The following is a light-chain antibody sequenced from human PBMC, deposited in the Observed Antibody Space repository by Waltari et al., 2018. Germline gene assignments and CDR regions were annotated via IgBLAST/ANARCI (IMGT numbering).Light chain of an antibody. CDR1: SNDVGLYNY. Sequence: QSALTQPASVSGSPGQSITISCTRSSNDVGLYNYVSWYQQHPDKAPKLIIYDVTKRPSGVSNRFSGSTSGDTASLTISGLQAEDEAHYYCNSYTSSDTYVLFGGGTKLTVL. CDR2: DVT. V-gene: IGLV2-14*03. J-gene: IGLJ2*01. CDR3: NSYTSSDTYVL.